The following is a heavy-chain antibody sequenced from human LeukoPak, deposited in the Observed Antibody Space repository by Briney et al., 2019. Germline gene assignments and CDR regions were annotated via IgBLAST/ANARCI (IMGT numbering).Heavy chain of an antibody. CDR1: GFTFSLSW. J-gene: IGHJ4*02. CDR2: IKHDGST. D-gene: IGHD2-21*01. CDR3: ARDRTYSSDY. V-gene: IGHV3-74*01. Sequence: GGSLRLSCAASGFTFSLSWMHWVRQAPGKGLMWVSVIKHDGSTNYADSAKGRFTISRDNAKNTVYLQMNSLTAKDTAIYYCARDRTYSSDYWGQGTVVTVSS.